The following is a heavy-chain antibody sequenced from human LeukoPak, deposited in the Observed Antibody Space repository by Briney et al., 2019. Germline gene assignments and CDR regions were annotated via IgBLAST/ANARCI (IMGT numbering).Heavy chain of an antibody. V-gene: IGHV5-51*01. D-gene: IGHD2-21*01. CDR3: ARLPPGSYYFDL. Sequence: LGESLKISCKGSGYSFTNYWIGWVRQMPGKGLEWMGIIYPGDSDTTYSPSFQGQVTISADKSISTAYLQWGSLKASDTAMYYCARLPPGSYYFDLWGRGTLVAVSS. CDR2: IYPGDSDT. CDR1: GYSFTNYW. J-gene: IGHJ2*01.